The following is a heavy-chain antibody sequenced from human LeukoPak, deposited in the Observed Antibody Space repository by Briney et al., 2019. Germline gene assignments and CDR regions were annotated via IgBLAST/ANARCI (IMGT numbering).Heavy chain of an antibody. CDR1: VGSISSNY. Sequence: SETLSLTCTVSVGSISSNYWSWIRQPPGKGREWIGHISDSVSTNYNPSLKSRVTISVDTSKDQFSLKLSSVTAADTAVYYCARDPRASLEWLSFDIWGQGTMLTVSS. J-gene: IGHJ3*02. D-gene: IGHD3-3*01. V-gene: IGHV4-59*01. CDR3: ARDPRASLEWLSFDI. CDR2: ISDSVST.